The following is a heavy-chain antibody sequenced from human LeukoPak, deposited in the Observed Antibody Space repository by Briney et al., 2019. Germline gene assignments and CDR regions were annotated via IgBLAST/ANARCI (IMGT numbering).Heavy chain of an antibody. J-gene: IGHJ4*02. CDR1: GGTFSNYA. V-gene: IGHV1-69*05. CDR2: IIPIFGTA. CDR3: ARGVGWQLVRGIDY. D-gene: IGHD6-6*01. Sequence: SVKVSCKASGGTFSNYAISWVRQAPEQGLEWMGGIIPIFGTANYAQKLQDRVTLSMEESTSTAYMELSSLRSEDTAVYYCARGVGWQLVRGIDYWGQGTLVTVSS.